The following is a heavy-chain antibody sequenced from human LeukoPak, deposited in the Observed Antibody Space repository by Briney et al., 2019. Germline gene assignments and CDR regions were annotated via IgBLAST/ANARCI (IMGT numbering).Heavy chain of an antibody. J-gene: IGHJ6*02. CDR3: AKDECSGGSCYLYYGMDV. V-gene: IGHV3-23*01. Sequence: PGGSLRLSCEASGFSFSAYSLNWVRQAPGKGLEWVSAISGSGGSTYYADSVEGRFTISRDNSKNTLYLQMNSLRAEDTAVYYCAKDECSGGSCYLYYGMDVWGQGTTVTVSS. CDR1: GFSFSAYS. CDR2: ISGSGGST. D-gene: IGHD2-15*01.